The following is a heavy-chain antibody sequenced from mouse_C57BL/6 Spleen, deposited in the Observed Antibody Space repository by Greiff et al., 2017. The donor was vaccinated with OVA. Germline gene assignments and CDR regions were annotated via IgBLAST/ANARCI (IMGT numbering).Heavy chain of an antibody. CDR2: INPNNGGT. J-gene: IGHJ2*01. V-gene: IGHV1-26*01. CDR3: AILGRGVDY. Sequence: EVQLQQSGPELVKPGASVKISCKASGYTFTDYYMNWVKQSHGKSLEWIGDINPNNGGTSYNQKFKGKATLTVDKSSSTAYMELRSLTSEDSAVYYCAILGRGVDYWGQGTTLTVSS. D-gene: IGHD4-1*01. CDR1: GYTFTDYY.